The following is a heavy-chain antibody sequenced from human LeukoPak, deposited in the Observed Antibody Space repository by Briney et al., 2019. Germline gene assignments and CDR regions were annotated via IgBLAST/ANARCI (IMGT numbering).Heavy chain of an antibody. CDR2: ISVETGNT. CDR3: ARDRISYASGRNGLDY. V-gene: IGHV1-18*01. CDR1: GYTFNTYG. D-gene: IGHD3-10*01. J-gene: IGHJ4*01. Sequence: ASVKVSCKPSGYTFNTYGLTWVRQAPGQGLEWMGWISVETGNTKYAQKFQDRLTMTTDTSTSAAYMELRSLRSDDTALYYCARDRISYASGRNGLDYWGHGTLVTVSS.